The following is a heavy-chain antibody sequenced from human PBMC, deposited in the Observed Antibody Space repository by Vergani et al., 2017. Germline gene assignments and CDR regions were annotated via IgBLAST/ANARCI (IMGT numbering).Heavy chain of an antibody. CDR3: TKTTIFGVVPMDV. Sequence: EVQLLESGGGLVQPGGSLRLSCAASGFTFSSYAMSWVRQAPGKGLEWVSAISGSGGSTYYADSVKGRFTISRDNSKNTLYLQMNSLRAEDTAVYYCTKTTIFGVVPMDVWGKGTTVTVSS. CDR1: GFTFSSYA. CDR2: ISGSGGST. V-gene: IGHV3-23*01. J-gene: IGHJ6*03. D-gene: IGHD3-3*01.